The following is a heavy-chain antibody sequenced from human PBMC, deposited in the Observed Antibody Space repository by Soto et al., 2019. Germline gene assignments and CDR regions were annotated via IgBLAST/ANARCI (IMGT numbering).Heavy chain of an antibody. D-gene: IGHD1-26*01. Sequence: SETLSLTCTVSGGSISSYYWSWIRQPPGKGLEWIGYIYYSGSTNYNPSLKSRVTISVDTSKNQFSLKLSSVTAADTAVYYCARVGGGATTFGFFDYWGQGTLVTVSS. V-gene: IGHV4-59*01. CDR3: ARVGGGATTFGFFDY. J-gene: IGHJ4*02. CDR2: IYYSGST. CDR1: GGSISSYY.